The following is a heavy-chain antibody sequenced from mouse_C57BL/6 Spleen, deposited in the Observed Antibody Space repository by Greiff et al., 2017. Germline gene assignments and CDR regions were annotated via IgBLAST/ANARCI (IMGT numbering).Heavy chain of an antibody. CDR2: IDPGDGDP. Sequence: QVQLQQSGPELVKPGASVKISCKASGYAFSSSWMNWVKQRPGKGLEWIGRIDPGDGDPNYNGKFKGKATLTADKSSSTAYMQLSSLTSEDSAVYFCARSPEVTAQSRGGYWGQGTTLTVSS. D-gene: IGHD3-2*02. J-gene: IGHJ2*01. CDR3: ARSPEVTAQSRGGY. V-gene: IGHV1-82*01. CDR1: GYAFSSSW.